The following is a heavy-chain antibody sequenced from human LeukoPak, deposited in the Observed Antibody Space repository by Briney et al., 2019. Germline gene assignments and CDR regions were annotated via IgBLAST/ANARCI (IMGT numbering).Heavy chain of an antibody. J-gene: IGHJ4*02. V-gene: IGHV4-38-2*02. CDR3: ARVLHAPKFIDS. CDR1: GSSITSTYY. CDR2: VFQLQTVRT. D-gene: IGHD2-8*01. Sequence: SETLSLTCTVSGSSITSTYYWAWFRQPPGKGLEWIATVFQLQTVRTFYNLSLESRVTMSLDTSQNQFSLNLTSVTAADTALYFCARVLHAPKFIDSWGQGTLVTVSS.